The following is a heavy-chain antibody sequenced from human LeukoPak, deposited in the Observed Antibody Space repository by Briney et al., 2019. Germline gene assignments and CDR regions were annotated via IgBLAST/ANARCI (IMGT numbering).Heavy chain of an antibody. V-gene: IGHV3-7*03. CDR1: GFTFSSYW. CDR3: ARGSSSWYGSRLWFDP. CDR2: IKQVGSEK. D-gene: IGHD6-13*01. Sequence: PGGSLRLSCAASGFTFSSYWMSWVRQAPGKGLEWVANIKQVGSEKYYVDSVKGRFTISRDNAKNSLHLQMNSLRAEDTAVYYCARGSSSWYGSRLWFDPWGQGTLVTVSS. J-gene: IGHJ5*02.